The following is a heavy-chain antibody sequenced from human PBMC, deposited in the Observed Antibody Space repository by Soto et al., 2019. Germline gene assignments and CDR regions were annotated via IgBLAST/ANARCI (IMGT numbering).Heavy chain of an antibody. D-gene: IGHD6-13*01. CDR1: GFTFSSYG. CDR2: IWYDGSKK. CDR3: AKGGGAAAGIDY. V-gene: IGHV3-33*06. Sequence: QVQLVESGGGVVQPGRSLRLSCAASGFTFSSYGMHWVRQAAGKGLEWVAIIWYDGSKKYYADSVKGRFTISRDNSKNTLYLQMNSLRAEDTAVYYCAKGGGAAAGIDYWGRGTLVTVSS. J-gene: IGHJ4*02.